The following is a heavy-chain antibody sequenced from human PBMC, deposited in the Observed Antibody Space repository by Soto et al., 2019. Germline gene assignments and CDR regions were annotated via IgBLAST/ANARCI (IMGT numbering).Heavy chain of an antibody. CDR2: IVPILGAG. D-gene: IGHD3-16*01. V-gene: IGHV1-69*08. CDR1: GDTFTTYT. CDR3: AREGEGIPAHRY. Sequence: SVKVSCKASGDTFTTYTINWVRQAPGQGLEWMGGIVPILGAGNYAQKFQGRVTITADRSTTTAYLDLSSLRSDDTAVYYCAREGEGIPAHRYWGQGTLVTVSS. J-gene: IGHJ4*02.